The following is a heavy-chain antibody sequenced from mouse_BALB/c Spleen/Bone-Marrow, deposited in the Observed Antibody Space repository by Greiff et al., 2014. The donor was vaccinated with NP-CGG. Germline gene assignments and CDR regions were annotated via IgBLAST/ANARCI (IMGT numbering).Heavy chain of an antibody. CDR3: AREGYDYDWFAY. V-gene: IGHV1-80*01. J-gene: IGHJ3*01. Sequence: QVHVKQSGAELVRPGSSVKISCKASGYAFSSYWMNWVKQRPGQGLEWIGQIHPGDGDTNYNGKFKGKATLTADKSSSTAYMQLSSLTSEDSAVYFCAREGYDYDWFAYWGQGTLVTVSA. D-gene: IGHD2-4*01. CDR1: GYAFSSYW. CDR2: IHPGDGDT.